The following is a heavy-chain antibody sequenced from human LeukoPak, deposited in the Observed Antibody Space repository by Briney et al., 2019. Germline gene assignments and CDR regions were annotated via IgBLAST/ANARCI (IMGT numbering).Heavy chain of an antibody. CDR3: AKWNSVYNAFDV. Sequence: SETLSLTCTVSGDSITNYYWNWVRQPPGKGLEWIGFSYYTGSSLYNPSLKSRVTISVDSSKSQFSLKLSSVTAADTAVYYCAKWNSVYNAFDVWGQGTIVTVSS. CDR1: GDSITNYY. J-gene: IGHJ3*01. D-gene: IGHD1/OR15-1a*01. CDR2: SYYTGSS. V-gene: IGHV4-59*03.